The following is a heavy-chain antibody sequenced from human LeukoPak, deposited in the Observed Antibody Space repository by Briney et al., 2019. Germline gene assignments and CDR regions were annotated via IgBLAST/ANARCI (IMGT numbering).Heavy chain of an antibody. CDR3: AKFRLGYYFDY. CDR1: GFTFSSYG. V-gene: IGHV3-30*18. D-gene: IGHD6-19*01. CDR2: ISYDGSNT. J-gene: IGHJ4*02. Sequence: GSLRLSCAASGFTFSSYGMHWVRQAPGKGLEWVAVISYDGSNTYYADSVKGRFTISRDNSKNTLYLQMNSLRAEDTAVYYCAKFRLGYYFDYWGQGTLVTVSS.